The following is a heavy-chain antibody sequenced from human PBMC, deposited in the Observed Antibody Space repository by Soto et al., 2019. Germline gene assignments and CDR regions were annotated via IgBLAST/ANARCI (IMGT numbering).Heavy chain of an antibody. D-gene: IGHD1-1*01. CDR1: GGTFSSYA. CDR2: IIPIFGTT. Sequence: ASVKVSCKDSGGTFSSYAISWVRQAPGQGLEWMGGIIPIFGTTNYAQKFQGRVTITADKSTSTAYMELSSLRSEDTAVYYCARDGGTMPTATPAGGMDVWGQGTTVPVYS. CDR3: ARDGGTMPTATPAGGMDV. V-gene: IGHV1-69*06. J-gene: IGHJ6*02.